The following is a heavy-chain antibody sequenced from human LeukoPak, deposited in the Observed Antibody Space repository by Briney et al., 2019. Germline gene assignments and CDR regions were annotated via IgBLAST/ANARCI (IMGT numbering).Heavy chain of an antibody. CDR2: IYPGDSDT. J-gene: IGHJ6*03. Sequence: GESLKISCKGSTGLFTGYWIGWVRQMPGKGLEWMGIIYPGDSDTRYSPSFQGQVTISVDKSTSTAYLQWSSLEASDTAIYYCARQRLGLAGTPDSYYYYYMDVWGKGTTVTISS. CDR3: ARQRLGLAGTPDSYYYYYMDV. D-gene: IGHD1-7*01. V-gene: IGHV5-51*01. CDR1: TGLFTGYW.